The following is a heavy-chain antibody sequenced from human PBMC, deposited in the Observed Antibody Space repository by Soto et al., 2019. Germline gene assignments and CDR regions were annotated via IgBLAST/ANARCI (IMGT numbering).Heavy chain of an antibody. Sequence: EVQLMESGGGLVQPGGSLRLSCAASGFSVSDYSMNWVRQAPGKGLEWISYIRKSDTATFYAESVRGRFTISRDNAKNSLFLQMSSLRDEDTAVYYCTTEGDVSYSNHWGQGTLVTVSS. V-gene: IGHV3-48*02. J-gene: IGHJ4*02. CDR3: TTEGDVSYSNH. D-gene: IGHD3-10*01. CDR2: IRKSDTAT. CDR1: GFSVSDYS.